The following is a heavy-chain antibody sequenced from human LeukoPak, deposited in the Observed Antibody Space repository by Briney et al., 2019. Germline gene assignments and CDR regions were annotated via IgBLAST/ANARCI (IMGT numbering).Heavy chain of an antibody. CDR2: IFTSGNS. Sequence: SSETLSLTCTVSGDSISGNHYWNWIRQPAGKGLEWIGRIFTSGNSNYNPSLKSRVTISVDTSKNQFSLKLSSVTAADTAVYYCARARNGGDWFDPWGQGTLVTVSS. J-gene: IGHJ5*02. CDR1: GDSISGNHY. D-gene: IGHD1-1*01. CDR3: ARARNGGDWFDP. V-gene: IGHV4-4*07.